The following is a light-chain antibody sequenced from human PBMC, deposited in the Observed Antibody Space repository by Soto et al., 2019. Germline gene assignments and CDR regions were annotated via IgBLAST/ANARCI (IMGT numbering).Light chain of an antibody. CDR2: GNG. CDR1: SSNIGADFD. V-gene: IGLV1-40*01. J-gene: IGLJ3*02. CDR3: QSYDSSLSGRV. Sequence: QSALTQPPSVSGAPGQRVTISCTGSSSNIGADFDVHWYQQIPGTAPKLLIFGNGNRPSGVPDRFSVSKSGTSASLAITGLQTEDEADYYCQSYDSSLSGRVFGGGTKVTVL.